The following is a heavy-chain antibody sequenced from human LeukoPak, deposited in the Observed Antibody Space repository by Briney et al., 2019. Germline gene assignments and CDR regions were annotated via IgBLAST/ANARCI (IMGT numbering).Heavy chain of an antibody. D-gene: IGHD3-10*02. CDR1: GGTFSSYA. CDR2: IIPIFGTV. Sequence: ASVKVSCKASGGTFSSYAISWVRQAPGQGLEWMGGIIPIFGTVNYAQKFQGRVTITADESTSTAYMELSSLRSEDTAVYYCARSLFGEDEGHTFDPWGQGTLVTVSS. CDR3: ARSLFGEDEGHTFDP. J-gene: IGHJ5*02. V-gene: IGHV1-69*13.